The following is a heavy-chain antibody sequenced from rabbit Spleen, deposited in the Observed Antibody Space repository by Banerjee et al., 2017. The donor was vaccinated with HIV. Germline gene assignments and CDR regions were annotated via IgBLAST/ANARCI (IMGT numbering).Heavy chain of an antibody. D-gene: IGHD1-1*01. J-gene: IGHJ4*01. CDR2: IDTNDGDT. V-gene: IGHV1S45*01. Sequence: QEQLEESGGDLVQPEGSLTLTCTVSGFSFSSNWICWVRQAPGKGLEWIACIDTNDGDTDYANWSKGRFTISKTSSTTVTLQMTSLTAADTATYFCARDLDDVIGWNFGWWGPGTLVTVS. CDR1: GFSFSSNW. CDR3: ARDLDDVIGWNFGW.